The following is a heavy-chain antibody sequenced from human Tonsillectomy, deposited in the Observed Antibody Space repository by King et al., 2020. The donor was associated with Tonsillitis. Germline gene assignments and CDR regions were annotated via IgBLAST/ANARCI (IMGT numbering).Heavy chain of an antibody. J-gene: IGHJ4*02. D-gene: IGHD6-13*01. Sequence: VQLVESGGGLVQPGGSLRLSCAASGFTFSSYWMSWVRQAPGKGLEWVANIKQDGSEKYYADSVKGRFTISRDNAKNSLYLQMNSLRAEDTAVYYCASDMRAAVAGFVSWGQGPLLPLSS. CDR2: IKQDGSEK. CDR3: ASDMRAAVAGFVS. V-gene: IGHV3-7*03. CDR1: GFTFSSYW.